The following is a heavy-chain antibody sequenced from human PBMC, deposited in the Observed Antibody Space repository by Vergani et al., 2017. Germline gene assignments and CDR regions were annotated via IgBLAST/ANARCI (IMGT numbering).Heavy chain of an antibody. CDR2: ISYDGSNK. CDR3: ARGHTIFGVVREAFDI. V-gene: IGHV3-30-3*01. Sequence: QVQLVESGGGVVQPGRSLRLSCAASGFTFSSYAMHWVRQAPGKGLEWVAGISYDGSNKYYADSVKGRFTISRDNSKNTLYLQMNSLRAEATAVYYCARGHTIFGVVREAFDIWGQGTMVTVSS. D-gene: IGHD3-3*01. J-gene: IGHJ3*02. CDR1: GFTFSSYA.